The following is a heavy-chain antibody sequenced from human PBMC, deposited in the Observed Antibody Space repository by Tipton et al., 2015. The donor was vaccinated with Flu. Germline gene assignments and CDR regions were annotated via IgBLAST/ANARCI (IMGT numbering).Heavy chain of an antibody. D-gene: IGHD3-10*01. Sequence: SLRLSCAASGFTFSPYTMSWVRRAPGKGLELVSYITSSSITKYYGDSVKGRFIISRDNAESSLYLQMNSLRDDDTAVYYCARERAGYYLDQWGQGTRVTVSS. CDR2: ITSSSITK. CDR3: ARERAGYYLDQ. CDR1: GFTFSPYT. J-gene: IGHJ4*02. V-gene: IGHV3-48*02.